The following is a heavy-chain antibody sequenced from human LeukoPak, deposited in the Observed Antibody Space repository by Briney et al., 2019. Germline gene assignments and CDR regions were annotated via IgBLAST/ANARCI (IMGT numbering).Heavy chain of an antibody. J-gene: IGHJ5*02. CDR1: GFTFSSYE. CDR3: ARFLGYCSGGSCSDPNWFDP. CDR2: ISSSGSTI. D-gene: IGHD2-15*01. V-gene: IGHV3-48*03. Sequence: GGSLRLSCAASGFTFSSYEMNWVRQAPGKGLEWVSYISSSGSTIYYADSVEGRFTISRDNAKNSLYLQMNSLRAEDTAVYYCARFLGYCSGGSCSDPNWFDPWGQGTLVTVSS.